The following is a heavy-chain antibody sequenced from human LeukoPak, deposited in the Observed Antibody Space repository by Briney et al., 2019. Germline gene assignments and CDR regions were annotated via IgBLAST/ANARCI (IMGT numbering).Heavy chain of an antibody. D-gene: IGHD5-12*01. J-gene: IGHJ5*02. Sequence: SETLSLTCTVSGGSISSYYWSWIRQPPGKGLEWIGYIYYSGSTNYNPSLKSRVTISVDTSKNQFSLKLSSVTAAGTAVYYCARDGGLRLGRSYNWFDTWGPGNLFTVSS. CDR3: ARDGGLRLGRSYNWFDT. V-gene: IGHV4-59*01. CDR2: IYYSGST. CDR1: GGSISSYY.